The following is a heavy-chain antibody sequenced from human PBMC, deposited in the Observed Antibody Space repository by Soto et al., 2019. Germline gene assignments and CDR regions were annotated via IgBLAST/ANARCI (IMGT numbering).Heavy chain of an antibody. J-gene: IGHJ4*02. Sequence: GGSLRLSCAASGFTFSSYDMHWVRQATGKGLEWVSAINTAGDTFYPGSVKGRSTISRENAKNSLFLQMNSLRAGDTAVYYCARVPKGQLWTFDYWGQGTLVTVSS. CDR3: ARVPKGQLWTFDY. V-gene: IGHV3-13*01. D-gene: IGHD5-18*01. CDR2: INTAGDT. CDR1: GFTFSSYD.